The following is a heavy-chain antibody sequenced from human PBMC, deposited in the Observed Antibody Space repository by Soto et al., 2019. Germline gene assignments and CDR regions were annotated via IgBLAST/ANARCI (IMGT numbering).Heavy chain of an antibody. V-gene: IGHV3-21*01. J-gene: IGHJ6*02. Sequence: PGGSLRLSCAASGFTFSSYSMNWVRQAPGKGLEWVSSISSSSCYIYYADSVKGRFTISRDNAKNSLYLQMNSLRAEDTAVYYCARVAPDRNYYYGMDVWGQGTTVTVSS. CDR2: ISSSSCYI. CDR1: GFTFSSYS. CDR3: ARVAPDRNYYYGMDV.